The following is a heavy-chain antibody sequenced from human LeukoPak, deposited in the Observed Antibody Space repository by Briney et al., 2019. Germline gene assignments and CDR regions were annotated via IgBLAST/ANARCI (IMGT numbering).Heavy chain of an antibody. CDR3: ASKGSSGYYGPFDY. J-gene: IGHJ4*02. CDR1: GFTFNSYA. V-gene: IGHV3-21*01. Sequence: GGSLKLSCAASGFTFNSYAMNWVRQAPGKGLEWVSSISSSSSYIYYADSVKGRFTISRDNAKNSLYLQMNSLRAEDTAVYYCASKGSSGYYGPFDYWGQGTLVTVSS. CDR2: ISSSSSYI. D-gene: IGHD3-22*01.